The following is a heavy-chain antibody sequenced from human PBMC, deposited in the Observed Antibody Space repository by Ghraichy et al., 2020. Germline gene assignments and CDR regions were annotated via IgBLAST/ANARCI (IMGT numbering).Heavy chain of an antibody. D-gene: IGHD6-13*01. CDR3: ARHPYSSSWYNWFDP. V-gene: IGHV4-39*01. CDR1: GGSISSSSYY. CDR2: IYYSGST. Sequence: SETLSLTCTVSGGSISSSSYYWGWIRQPPGKGLEWIGSIYYSGSTYYNPSLKSRVTISVDTSKNQFSLKLSSVTAADTAVYYCARHPYSSSWYNWFDPWGTGTLVTVSS. J-gene: IGHJ5*02.